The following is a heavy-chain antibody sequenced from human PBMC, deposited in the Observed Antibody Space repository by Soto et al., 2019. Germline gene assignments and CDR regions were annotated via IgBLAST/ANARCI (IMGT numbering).Heavy chain of an antibody. D-gene: IGHD6-6*01. CDR1: GFTFSVSA. Sequence: EVQLVQSGGGRVQPGGSLKLSCEASGFTFSVSAIHWVRLASGKGLEWVGRIRTRKNRNVTTYAASVKGRFSLSSDDSKNTAYMQMNSRKNENTAVYYCASIEYGLDVWGQGTTVIVS. V-gene: IGHV3-73*02. J-gene: IGHJ6*02. CDR3: ASIEYGLDV. CDR2: IRTRKNRNVT.